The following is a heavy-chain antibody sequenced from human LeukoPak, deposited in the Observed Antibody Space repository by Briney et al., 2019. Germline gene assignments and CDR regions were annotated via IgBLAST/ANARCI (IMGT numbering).Heavy chain of an antibody. D-gene: IGHD6-19*01. V-gene: IGHV4-4*09. CDR1: GGSISTYY. Sequence: PSETLSLTCTVSGGSISTYYWSWIRQPPGKGLEWIGYIYTSGSTNYNPSLKSRVTISVDTSKNQFSLKLSSVTAADTAVYYCARTTSLYSSGWFSFDSWGQGTLVTVSS. J-gene: IGHJ4*02. CDR2: IYTSGST. CDR3: ARTTSLYSSGWFSFDS.